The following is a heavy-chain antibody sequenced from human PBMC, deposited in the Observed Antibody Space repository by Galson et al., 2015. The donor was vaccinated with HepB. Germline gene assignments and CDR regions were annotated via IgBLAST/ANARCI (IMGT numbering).Heavy chain of an antibody. Sequence: SLRLSCAASGFTISSFAMTWVRQAPGKGLEWVSSISISGPSRYYADSVRGRFNISRDNSKNTLYLQMNGLRAEDTALYYCAKDYYYDPSGYYPTDWYFDLWCRGTLVTVSS. D-gene: IGHD3-22*01. CDR3: AKDYYYDPSGYYPTDWYFDL. J-gene: IGHJ2*01. CDR1: GFTISSFA. CDR2: ISISGPSR. V-gene: IGHV3-23*01.